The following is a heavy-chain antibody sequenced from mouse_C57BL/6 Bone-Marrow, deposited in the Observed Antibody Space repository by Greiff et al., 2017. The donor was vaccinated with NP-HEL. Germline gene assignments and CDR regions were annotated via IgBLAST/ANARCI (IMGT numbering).Heavy chain of an antibody. Sequence: VQLKESGGGLVKPGGSLKLSCAASGFTFSDYGMHWVRQAPEKGLEWVAYISSGSSTIYYADTVKGRFTISRDNAKNTLVLQMTSLRSEDTAMYYCASSWAYWYFDVWGTGTTVTVSS. J-gene: IGHJ1*03. CDR1: GFTFSDYG. CDR3: ASSWAYWYFDV. D-gene: IGHD1-1*01. CDR2: ISSGSSTI. V-gene: IGHV5-17*01.